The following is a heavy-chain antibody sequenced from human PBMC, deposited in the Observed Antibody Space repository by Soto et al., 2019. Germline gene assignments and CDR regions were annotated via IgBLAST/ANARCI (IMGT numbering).Heavy chain of an antibody. V-gene: IGHV3-74*01. CDR1: GCTFSNYW. D-gene: IGHD3-10*01. J-gene: IGHJ6*04. CDR2: TKSDGSGT. CDR3: ARGGFDYGPGRMDV. Sequence: EVQLVESGGGLLQPGGSLTLSCTATGCTFSNYWMHWVRQAPGKGLVWVSRTKSDGSGTSYTDSVKGRFTISRDNAYNRLYLQMSNLRAEDTAVYYCARGGFDYGPGRMDVWGKGTTVIVSS.